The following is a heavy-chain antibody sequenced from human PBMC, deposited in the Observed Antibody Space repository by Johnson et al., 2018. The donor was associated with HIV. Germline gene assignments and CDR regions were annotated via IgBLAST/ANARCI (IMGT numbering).Heavy chain of an antibody. V-gene: IGHV3-66*01. J-gene: IGHJ3*02. CDR2: IYTGGST. Sequence: VQLVESGGGVVQPGRSLRLSCAASAFTVSDNYLSWVRQAPGKGLEWVSVIYTGGSTYYADSVTGRFTISRDKSKNTLYLQMNSLRVEDTAVYYCASSYSESDAFDIWGQGTMVTVSS. CDR3: ASSYSESDAFDI. CDR1: AFTVSDNY. D-gene: IGHD3-10*01.